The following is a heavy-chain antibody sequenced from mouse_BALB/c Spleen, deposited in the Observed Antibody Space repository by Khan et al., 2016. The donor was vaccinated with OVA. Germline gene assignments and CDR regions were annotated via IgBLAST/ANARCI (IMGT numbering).Heavy chain of an antibody. Sequence: EVQLQESGPGLVKPFQSLSLTCTVTGYSITSNYAWNWIRQFPGNKLEWVGYLSYSGSTSYNPSLKSRISITRDPSKNQFFLQLNSLTTEDTATYECARGNYYGYAMDYWGQGTSVTVSS. CDR2: LSYSGST. CDR1: GYSITSNYA. CDR3: ARGNYYGYAMDY. D-gene: IGHD1-1*01. J-gene: IGHJ4*01. V-gene: IGHV3-2*02.